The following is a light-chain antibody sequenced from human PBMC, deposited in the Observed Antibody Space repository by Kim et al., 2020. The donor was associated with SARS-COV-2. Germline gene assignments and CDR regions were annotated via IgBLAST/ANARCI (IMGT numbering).Light chain of an antibody. V-gene: IGKV4-1*01. Sequence: DIVMTQSPDSLAVSLGERATINCKSSQSVLYSSDNKNYLAWYQQKPGQPPKLLIYWASNRESGVPDRFSGSESGTDFTLTISSLQAEDVAVYSCQQYFSIPFTFGPGTKVDIK. CDR2: WAS. J-gene: IGKJ3*01. CDR3: QQYFSIPFT. CDR1: QSVLYSSDNKNY.